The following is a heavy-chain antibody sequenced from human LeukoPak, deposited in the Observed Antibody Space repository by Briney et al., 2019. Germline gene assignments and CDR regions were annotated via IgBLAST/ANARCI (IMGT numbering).Heavy chain of an antibody. CDR3: ALVRGVRFDY. D-gene: IGHD3-10*01. Sequence: PGGSLRLSCAACGFTFSSYDMHWVRQATGKGLEWVSAIGTAGDTYYPGSVKGQFTISRENAKNSLYLQMNSLRAEDTAVYYCALVRGVRFDYWGQGTLVTVSS. CDR1: GFTFSSYD. CDR2: IGTAGDT. V-gene: IGHV3-13*03. J-gene: IGHJ4*02.